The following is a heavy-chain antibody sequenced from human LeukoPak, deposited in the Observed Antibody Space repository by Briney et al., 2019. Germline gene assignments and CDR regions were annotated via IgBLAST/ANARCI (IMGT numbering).Heavy chain of an antibody. J-gene: IGHJ4*02. D-gene: IGHD5-18*01. Sequence: PSETLSLTCAVSGGSISSGGYSWSWIRQSPGKGLGWIGYIYHSGSTYYNPSLKSRVTISVDRSKNQFSLKLSSVTAADTAVYYCARWIQLWFYFDYWGQGTLVTVSS. CDR3: ARWIQLWFYFDY. CDR1: GGSISSGGYS. CDR2: IYHSGST. V-gene: IGHV4-30-2*06.